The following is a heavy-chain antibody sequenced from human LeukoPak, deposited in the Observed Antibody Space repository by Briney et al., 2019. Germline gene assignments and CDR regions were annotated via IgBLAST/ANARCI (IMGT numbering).Heavy chain of an antibody. J-gene: IGHJ4*02. Sequence: GESLKISCMGSGYSFTSYWISWVRQMPGKGLEWMGRIDPSDSYTNYSPSFQGHVTISADKSISTAYLQWSSLEASDTAMYYCARHPMGEHFDYWGQGTLVTVSS. V-gene: IGHV5-10-1*01. CDR3: ARHPMGEHFDY. CDR1: GYSFTSYW. CDR2: IDPSDSYT.